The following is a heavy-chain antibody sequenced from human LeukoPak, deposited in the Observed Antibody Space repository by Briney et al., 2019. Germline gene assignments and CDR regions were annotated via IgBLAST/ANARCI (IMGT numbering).Heavy chain of an antibody. CDR2: ISAYNANT. D-gene: IGHD3-9*01. J-gene: IGHJ6*01. CDR3: ARTDYDILTGARMDV. V-gene: IGHV1-18*04. Sequence: ASVKVSCKASGYSFTNCGITWLRQAPAQGLEWVGWISAYNANTNYAQKFQGRVTMTTDTSTSTVYMELRSLRTDDTAIYYCARTDYDILTGARMDVGGKGTTVTLPP. CDR1: GYSFTNCG.